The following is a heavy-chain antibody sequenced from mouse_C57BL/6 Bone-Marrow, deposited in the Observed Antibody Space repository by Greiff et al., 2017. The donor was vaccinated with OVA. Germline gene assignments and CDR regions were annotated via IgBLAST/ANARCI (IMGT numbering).Heavy chain of an antibody. J-gene: IGHJ2*01. Sequence: QVQLQQPGAELVMPGASVKLSCKASGYTFTSYWMHWVKQRPGQGLEWIGEIDPSDSYTNYNQKFKGKSTLTVDKSSSTAYMQLSSLTSEDSAVYYCAREVVGDYVYYYFDGWGQGTTLTVSS. V-gene: IGHV1-69*01. CDR2: IDPSDSYT. CDR3: AREVVGDYVYYYFDG. CDR1: GYTFTSYW. D-gene: IGHD2-4*01.